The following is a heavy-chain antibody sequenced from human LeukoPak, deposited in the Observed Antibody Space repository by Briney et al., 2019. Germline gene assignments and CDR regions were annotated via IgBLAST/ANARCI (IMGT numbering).Heavy chain of an antibody. Sequence: PSETLSLTCTVSGGSISSYYWSWIRQPPGKGLEWIGYIYYSGSTNYNPSLKSRVTISVDTSKNQFSLKLSSVTAADTAVYYCARTYSSSWYVRWFDPWGQGILVTVSS. CDR1: GGSISSYY. J-gene: IGHJ5*02. CDR3: ARTYSSSWYVRWFDP. CDR2: IYYSGST. V-gene: IGHV4-59*08. D-gene: IGHD6-13*01.